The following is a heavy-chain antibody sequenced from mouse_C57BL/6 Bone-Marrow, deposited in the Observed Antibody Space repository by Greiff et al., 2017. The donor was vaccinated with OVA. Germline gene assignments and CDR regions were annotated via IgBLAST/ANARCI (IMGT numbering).Heavy chain of an antibody. Sequence: LVESGAELVRPGASVTLSCKASGYTFTDYEMHWVKQTPVHGLEWIGAIDPETGGTAYNQKFKGKAILTADKSSSTAYMELRSLTSEDSAVYYCTRSVVATRYFDVWGTGTTVTVSS. CDR2: IDPETGGT. CDR1: GYTFTDYE. CDR3: TRSVVATRYFDV. V-gene: IGHV1-15*01. D-gene: IGHD1-1*01. J-gene: IGHJ1*03.